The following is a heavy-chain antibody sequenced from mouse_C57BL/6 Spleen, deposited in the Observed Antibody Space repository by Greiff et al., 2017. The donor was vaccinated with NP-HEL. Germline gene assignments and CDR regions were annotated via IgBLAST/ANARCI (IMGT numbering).Heavy chain of an antibody. CDR2: IYPSDSET. J-gene: IGHJ3*01. CDR1: GYTFTSYW. Sequence: QVHVKQPGAELVRPGSSVKLSCKASGYTFTSYWMDWVKQRPGQGLEWIGNIYPSDSETHYNQKFKDKATLTVDKSSSTAYMQLSSLTSEDSAVYYGAREYYGSRFAYWGQGTLVTVSA. D-gene: IGHD1-1*01. CDR3: AREYYGSRFAY. V-gene: IGHV1-61*01.